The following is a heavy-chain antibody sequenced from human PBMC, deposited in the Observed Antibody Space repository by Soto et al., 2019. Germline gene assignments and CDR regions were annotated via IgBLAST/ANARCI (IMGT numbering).Heavy chain of an antibody. V-gene: IGHV1-2*04. D-gene: IGHD3-3*01. CDR2: INPNSGGT. CDR1: GYTFTGYY. J-gene: IGHJ6*02. CDR3: ARDSTPRGTYYDFWSGPTPFFPIDV. Sequence: ASVKVSCTASGYTFTGYYMPWVRQAPGQGLEWMGWINPNSGGTNYAQKFQGWVTMTRDTSISTAYMELSRLRSDDTAVYYCARDSTPRGTYYDFWSGPTPFFPIDVWGQGTTVTVSS.